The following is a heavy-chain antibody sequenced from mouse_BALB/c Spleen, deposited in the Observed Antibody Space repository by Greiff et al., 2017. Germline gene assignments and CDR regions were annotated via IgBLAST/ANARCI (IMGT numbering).Heavy chain of an antibody. Sequence: EVKLQESGPGLVKPSQSLSLTCTVTGYSITSDYAWNWIRQFPGNKLEWMGYISYSGSTSYNPSLKSRISITRDTSKNQFFLQLNSVTTEDTATYYCARKGGNLYAMDYWGQGTSVTVSS. D-gene: IGHD2-1*01. J-gene: IGHJ4*01. V-gene: IGHV3-2*02. CDR1: GYSITSDYA. CDR3: ARKGGNLYAMDY. CDR2: ISYSGST.